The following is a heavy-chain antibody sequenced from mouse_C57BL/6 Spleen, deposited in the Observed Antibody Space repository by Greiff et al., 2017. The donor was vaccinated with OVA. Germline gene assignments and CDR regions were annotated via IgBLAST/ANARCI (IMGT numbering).Heavy chain of an antibody. J-gene: IGHJ4*01. Sequence: VKLQQSGPELVKPGASVKLSCKASGYTFTDYNMDWVKQSHGKSLEWIGDIHPNNGGTIYNEKFKGKATLTVDKSSSTAYMQLRSLTSEDTAVYYCARGYHYYAMDDRGQGTSVTVSS. CDR2: IHPNNGGT. CDR3: ARGYHYYAMDD. CDR1: GYTFTDYN. V-gene: IGHV1-18*01.